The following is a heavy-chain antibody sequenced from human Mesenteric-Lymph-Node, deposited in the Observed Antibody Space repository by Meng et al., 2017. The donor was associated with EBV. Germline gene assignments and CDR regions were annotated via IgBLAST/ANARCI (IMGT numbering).Heavy chain of an antibody. CDR1: GYTFANFG. D-gene: IGHD3-22*01. CDR3: ARISDYDSSGLDY. V-gene: IGHV1-18*01. Sequence: VQLVQSGGEVKKPGASVKVSCKASGYTFANFGITWVRQAPGQGLEWMGWISAYNANTDYAQTLQGRVTMTKDTSTSTAYMDLRSLRPDDTAVYYCARISDYDSSGLDYWGQGTLVTVSS. J-gene: IGHJ4*02. CDR2: ISAYNANT.